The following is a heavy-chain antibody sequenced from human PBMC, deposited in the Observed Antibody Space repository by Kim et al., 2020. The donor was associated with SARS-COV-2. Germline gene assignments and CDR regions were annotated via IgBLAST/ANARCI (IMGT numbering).Heavy chain of an antibody. J-gene: IGHJ4*02. Sequence: GGSLRLSCAASGFTFSSYGMHWVRQAPGKGLEWVAVIWYDGSNKYYADSVKGRFTISRDNSKNTLYLQMNSLRAEDTAVYYCARDGLGAAAGTFDYWGQGTLVTVSS. D-gene: IGHD6-13*01. CDR2: IWYDGSNK. CDR1: GFTFSSYG. CDR3: ARDGLGAAAGTFDY. V-gene: IGHV3-33*01.